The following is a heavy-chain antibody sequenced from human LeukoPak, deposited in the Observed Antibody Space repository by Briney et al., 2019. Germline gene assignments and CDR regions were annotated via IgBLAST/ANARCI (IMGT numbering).Heavy chain of an antibody. CDR3: ARSKEGYDFWSGYHYYYYGMDV. Sequence: SETLSLTCTVSGGSISSYYWSWIRQPAGKGLEWIGRIYTSGSTNYNPSLKSRVTMSVDTSKNQFSLKLSSVTAADTAVYYCARSKEGYDFWSGYHYYYYGMDVWGQGTTVTVSS. D-gene: IGHD3-3*01. CDR1: GGSISSYY. J-gene: IGHJ6*02. CDR2: IYTSGST. V-gene: IGHV4-4*07.